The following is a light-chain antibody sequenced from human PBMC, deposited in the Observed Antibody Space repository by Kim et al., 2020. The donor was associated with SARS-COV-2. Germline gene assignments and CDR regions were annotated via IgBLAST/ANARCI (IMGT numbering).Light chain of an antibody. CDR3: QETFTTPPYI. J-gene: IGKJ2*01. Sequence: DIQMTQSPSSLSASVGDRVIITCRASQSISGYVNWYQQKPGKVPKLLIYGVSTLQSGVPSRFSGSGSGTDFALTINTVQAEDFATYYCQETFTTPPYIFGQGTKLEI. CDR2: GVS. V-gene: IGKV1-39*01. CDR1: QSISGY.